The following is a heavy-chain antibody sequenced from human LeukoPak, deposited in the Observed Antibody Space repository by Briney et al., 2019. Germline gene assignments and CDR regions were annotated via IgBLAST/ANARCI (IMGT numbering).Heavy chain of an antibody. D-gene: IGHD2-15*01. Sequence: SVKVSCKASGGTFNDYSISWVRQAPGQGLEWMGRIIPILDVPNYAPNFEGRVTITADKSTNTAYMEVSSLKSEDTAVYFCARDRPRARYFDYWGQGTLVTVSS. CDR2: IIPILDVP. CDR3: ARDRPRARYFDY. V-gene: IGHV1-69*04. CDR1: GGTFNDYS. J-gene: IGHJ4*02.